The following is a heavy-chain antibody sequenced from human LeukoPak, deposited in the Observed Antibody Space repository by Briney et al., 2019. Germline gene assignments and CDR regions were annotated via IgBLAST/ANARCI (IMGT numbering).Heavy chain of an antibody. CDR3: ARDSYYYDSSGYSEYYFDY. D-gene: IGHD3-22*01. Sequence: SSETLSLTCTVSGGSISSGSYYWSWIRQPAGTGLEWIGRISTSGSTNYNPSLKSRVTISVDTSKNQFSLKLSSVTAADTAVYYCARDSYYYDSSGYSEYYFDYWGQGTLVTVSS. CDR1: GGSISSGSYY. V-gene: IGHV4-61*02. CDR2: ISTSGST. J-gene: IGHJ4*02.